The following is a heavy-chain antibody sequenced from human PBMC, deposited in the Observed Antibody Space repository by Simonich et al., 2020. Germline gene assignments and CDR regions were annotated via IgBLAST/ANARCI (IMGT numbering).Heavy chain of an antibody. CDR3: ARNGLVGILKAFDI. CDR2: IKPNIGGT. V-gene: IGHV1-2*02. J-gene: IGHJ3*02. CDR1: GYTFTGYY. D-gene: IGHD2-21*01. Sequence: QVQLVQSGAEVKKPGASVKVSCKASGYTFTGYYMHWVGQAPGQGLEWLGWIKPNIGGTNYAQKFQGRVTTTRDTSISTAYMELSRLRSDDTAVYYCARNGLVGILKAFDIWGQGTMVTVSS.